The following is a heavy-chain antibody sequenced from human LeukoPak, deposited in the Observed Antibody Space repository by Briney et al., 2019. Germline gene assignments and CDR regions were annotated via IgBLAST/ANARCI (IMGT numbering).Heavy chain of an antibody. J-gene: IGHJ3*02. Sequence: WLRQAPGKGLEWVSYISSTSNTIYYVDSVKGRFTISRDNAKNSLYLQMNSLRAEDTAVYYCAREQYSSGWYGAFDIWGQGTMVTVSS. D-gene: IGHD6-19*01. V-gene: IGHV3-48*01. CDR2: ISSTSNTI. CDR3: AREQYSSGWYGAFDI.